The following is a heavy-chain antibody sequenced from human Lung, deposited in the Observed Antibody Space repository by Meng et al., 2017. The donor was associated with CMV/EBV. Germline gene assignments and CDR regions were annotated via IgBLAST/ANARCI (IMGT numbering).Heavy chain of an antibody. Sequence: ASVKVSXKASGYTFTGYYILWVRQAPGQGLEWMGWMNPDRGAVNYVQKFQGRVTMTRDSSISTAYMELSRLRSDDTAVYYCARDLKGTTVTATGLYGMDVWGQGXTVTFSS. CDR1: GYTFTGYY. J-gene: IGHJ6*02. V-gene: IGHV1-2*02. CDR3: ARDLKGTTVTATGLYGMDV. CDR2: MNPDRGAV. D-gene: IGHD4-11*01.